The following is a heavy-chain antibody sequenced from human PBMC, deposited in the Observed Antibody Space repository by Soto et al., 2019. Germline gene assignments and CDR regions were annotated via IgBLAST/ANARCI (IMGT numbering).Heavy chain of an antibody. CDR2: ISGSGGST. V-gene: IGHV3-23*01. J-gene: IGHJ4*02. Sequence: EVQLLESGGGLVQPGGSLRLSCAASGFTFSSYAMSWVRQAPGKGLEWVSAISGSGGSTYYADSVKGRFTISRDKSKTTLYLQMISLRAEDTAVYSFAYSSTPFDYWGQGTLVTVSS. D-gene: IGHD6-13*01. CDR1: GFTFSSYA. CDR3: AYSSTPFDY.